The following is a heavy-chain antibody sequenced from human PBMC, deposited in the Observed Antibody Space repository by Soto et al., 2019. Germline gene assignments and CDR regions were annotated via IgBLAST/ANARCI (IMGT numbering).Heavy chain of an antibody. CDR1: GGSVSNRDYF. J-gene: IGHJ4*02. CDR2: ISYTGAA. Sequence: QVQLLESGPRLEKPSETVSLICTVSGGSVSNRDYFWTWIRQTPGKARKWFGRISYTGAASHNPSLKSRAPVSIDTSMNRFSLRLFSVSAASTAVYYCARAIAYWGRTDCYPFDYWGQGTLITVS. D-gene: IGHD2-21*01. V-gene: IGHV4-30-4*01. CDR3: ARAIAYWGRTDCYPFDY.